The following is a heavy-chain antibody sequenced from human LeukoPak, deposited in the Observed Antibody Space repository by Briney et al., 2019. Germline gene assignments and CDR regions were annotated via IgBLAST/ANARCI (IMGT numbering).Heavy chain of an antibody. CDR3: ASSGYSYGILDY. CDR1: GFTFDDYA. J-gene: IGHJ4*02. V-gene: IGHV3-9*01. Sequence: PGGSLRLSCAASGFTFDDYAMHWVRQAPGKGLEWVSGISWNSGSIGYADSVKGRFTISRDNSKNTLYLQMNSLRAEDTAVYYCASSGYSYGILDYWGQGTLVTVSS. D-gene: IGHD5-18*01. CDR2: ISWNSGSI.